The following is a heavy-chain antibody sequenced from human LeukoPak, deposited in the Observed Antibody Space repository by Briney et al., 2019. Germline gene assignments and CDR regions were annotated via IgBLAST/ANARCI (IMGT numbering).Heavy chain of an antibody. CDR2: IYSSGTT. CDR1: GGSISLYY. CDR3: ARHGGGNSWYRGKSWFDP. D-gene: IGHD6-13*01. J-gene: IGHJ5*02. Sequence: PSETLSLTCTVSGGSISLYYWSWIRQPPGKGLEWIGDIYSSGTTNYNPSLKSRVTISVDTSKNQFSLKLSSVTAADTAVYYCARHGGGNSWYRGKSWFDPWGQGTLVTVSS. V-gene: IGHV4-59*08.